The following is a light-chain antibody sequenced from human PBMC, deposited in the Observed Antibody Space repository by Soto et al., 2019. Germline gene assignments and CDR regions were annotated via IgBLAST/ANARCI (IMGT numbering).Light chain of an antibody. V-gene: IGLV2-8*01. CDR1: SSDVGGYNF. CDR3: SSYAGSNIVL. Sequence: QSALTQPPSASGSPGQSVTISCTGTSSDVGGYNFVSWYQQHPGKAPKLMIYEVSERPSGVPDRFPGSKSGNTPSLTVSRLQAQYDAHYYCSSYAGSNIVLFGAGTKLTVL. J-gene: IGLJ2*01. CDR2: EVS.